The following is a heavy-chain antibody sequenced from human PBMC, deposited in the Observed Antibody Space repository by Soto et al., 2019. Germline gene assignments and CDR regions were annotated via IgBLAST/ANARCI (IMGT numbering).Heavy chain of an antibody. J-gene: IGHJ3*02. CDR3: AKERRYRFDAFDI. Sequence: QEQLVESGGGVVQAGRSLRLSCAASGFTFNFFGMHWVRQAPGKGLEWVAVISYDGSEKYYADSVKGRFTMSRDNSKNMVYLEMSSLRPEDTSVYYCAKERRYRFDAFDIWGHGTMVTVSS. D-gene: IGHD2-15*01. CDR1: GFTFNFFG. V-gene: IGHV3-30*18. CDR2: ISYDGSEK.